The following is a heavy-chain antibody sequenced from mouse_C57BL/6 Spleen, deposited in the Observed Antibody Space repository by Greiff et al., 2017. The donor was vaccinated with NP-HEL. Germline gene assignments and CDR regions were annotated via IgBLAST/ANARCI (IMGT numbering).Heavy chain of an antibody. CDR1: GYSITSGYY. CDR3: AREGDDYDPFAY. J-gene: IGHJ3*01. D-gene: IGHD2-4*01. Sequence: EVHLVESGPGLVKPSQSLSLTCSVTGYSITSGYYWNWIRQFPGNKLEWMGYISYDGSNNYNPSLKNRISITRDTSKNQFFLKLNSVTTEDTATYYCAREGDDYDPFAYWGQGTLVTVSA. V-gene: IGHV3-6*01. CDR2: ISYDGSN.